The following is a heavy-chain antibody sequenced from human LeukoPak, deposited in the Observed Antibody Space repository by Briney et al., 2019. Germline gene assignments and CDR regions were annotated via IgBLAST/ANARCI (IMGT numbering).Heavy chain of an antibody. CDR3: ARDQSPNALAG. J-gene: IGHJ3*01. CDR2: IWYDATNR. V-gene: IGHV3-33*01. Sequence: PGGSLRLSCAASEFIFKTYGMHWARQAPGKGLEWVAVIWYDATNRYYADSVKGRFTISRDNSKNTLYLQMNSLRAEDTAVYYCARDQSPNALAGWGQASMVIVSS. CDR1: EFIFKTYG.